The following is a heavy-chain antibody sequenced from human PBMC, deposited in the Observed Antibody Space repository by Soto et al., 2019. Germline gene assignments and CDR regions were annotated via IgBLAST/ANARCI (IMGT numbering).Heavy chain of an antibody. CDR3: ARDPPDYSNYDWFDP. J-gene: IGHJ5*02. CDR2: IIPIFGTA. Sequence: QVQLVQSGAEVKKPGSSVKVSCKASGGTFSSYAISWVRQAPGQGLEWMGGIIPIFGTATYAQKFQGRVTITADESTSTAYMELSSLRSEDTAVYYCARDPPDYSNYDWFDPWGQGTLVTVSS. CDR1: GGTFSSYA. V-gene: IGHV1-69*01. D-gene: IGHD4-4*01.